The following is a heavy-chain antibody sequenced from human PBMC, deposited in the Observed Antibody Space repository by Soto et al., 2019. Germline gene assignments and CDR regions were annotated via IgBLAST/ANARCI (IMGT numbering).Heavy chain of an antibody. J-gene: IGHJ3*02. CDR1: GGSVSSSNW. D-gene: IGHD2-21*02. V-gene: IGHV4-4*02. Sequence: QVQLQESGPGLVKPSGTLSLTCAVSGGSVSSSNWWSWVRQSPGKGLEWMGEIYHSGSAHYNPSLKSRATISLDKSKNQFCLRLTSATAADTAVYYCARVPGVVVSADDAFDIWGPGTRVIVSS. CDR2: IYHSGSA. CDR3: ARVPGVVVSADDAFDI.